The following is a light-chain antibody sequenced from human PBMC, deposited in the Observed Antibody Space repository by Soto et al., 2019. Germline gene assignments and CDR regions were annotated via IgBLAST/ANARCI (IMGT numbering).Light chain of an antibody. CDR2: HAS. CDR1: QILVKNT. CDR3: QQYATSPLT. V-gene: IGKV3-20*01. Sequence: EIVLTQSPGTLSLSPGESPPLPCGPSQILVKNTLPWSQQNPGRAPGLLIYHASIRANDIPDRIGGTVSGTDFTLTISRLEPEDFAVYYCQQYATSPLTFGGGTKVEIK. J-gene: IGKJ4*01.